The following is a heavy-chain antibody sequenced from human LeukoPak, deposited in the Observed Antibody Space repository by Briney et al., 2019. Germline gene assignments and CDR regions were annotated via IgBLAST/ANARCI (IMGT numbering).Heavy chain of an antibody. CDR2: ISYDGSNK. CDR3: AKRYSSSSATYNWFDP. Sequence: PGGSLRLSCAASGFTFSSYGMHWVRQAPGKGLEWVAVISYDGSNKYYADSVKGRFTISRDNTKNTLYLQVNSLRAEDTAVYYCAKRYSSSSATYNWFDPWGQGTLVTVSS. J-gene: IGHJ5*02. D-gene: IGHD6-13*01. CDR1: GFTFSSYG. V-gene: IGHV3-30*18.